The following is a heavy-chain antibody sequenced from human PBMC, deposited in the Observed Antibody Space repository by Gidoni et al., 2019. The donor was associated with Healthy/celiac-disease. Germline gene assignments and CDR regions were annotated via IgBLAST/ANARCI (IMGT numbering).Heavy chain of an antibody. CDR2: ISSSSSYI. V-gene: IGHV3-21*01. J-gene: IGHJ3*02. D-gene: IGHD3-22*01. CDR1: GFTFSSYS. CDR3: ARDTNRAYYYDSSGYYSDAFDI. Sequence: EVQLVESGGGLVKPGGSLRLSCAASGFTFSSYSMNWVRQAPGKGLAGGSSISSSSSYIYYADSVKGRFTISRDNAKNSLYLQMNSLRAEDTAVYYCARDTNRAYYYDSSGYYSDAFDIWGQGTMVTVSS.